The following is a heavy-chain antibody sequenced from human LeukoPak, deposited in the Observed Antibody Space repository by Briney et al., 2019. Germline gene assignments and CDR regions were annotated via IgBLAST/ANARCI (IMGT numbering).Heavy chain of an antibody. V-gene: IGHV1-8*02. CDR3: AKDLSPNYYNSPEHFDY. Sequence: GSSVKVSCKASGGTFNSYAINWVRQATGQGLEWMGWINPNSGNTGYAQKFQGRVTMTRNTSISTAYMELRSLRSDDTAVYYCAKDLSPNYYNSPEHFDYWGQGTLVTVSS. CDR2: INPNSGNT. J-gene: IGHJ4*02. D-gene: IGHD3-22*01. CDR1: GGTFNSYA.